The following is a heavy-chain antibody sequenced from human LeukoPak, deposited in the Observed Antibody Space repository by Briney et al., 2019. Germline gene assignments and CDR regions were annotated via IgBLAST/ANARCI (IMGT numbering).Heavy chain of an antibody. CDR2: ISYDGSNK. CDR1: GFTFSSYG. CDR3: ATRDLYYDFWSGYGSYGMDV. J-gene: IGHJ6*02. D-gene: IGHD3-3*01. Sequence: PGGSLRLSCATSGFTFSSYGMHWVRQAPGKGLEWVAVISYDGSNKYYADSVKGRFTISRDNSKNTLYLQMNSLRAEDTAVYYCATRDLYYDFWSGYGSYGMDVWGQGTTVTVSS. V-gene: IGHV3-30*03.